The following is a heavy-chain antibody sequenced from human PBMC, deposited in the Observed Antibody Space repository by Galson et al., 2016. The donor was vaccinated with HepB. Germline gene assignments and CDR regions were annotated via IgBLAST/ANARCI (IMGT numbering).Heavy chain of an antibody. CDR2: ISYDGSNR. CDR3: ARDQGWEGGWFDP. CDR1: GFTLNNYA. D-gene: IGHD1-26*01. V-gene: IGHV3-30*09. Sequence: SLRLSCAASGFTLNNYALNWVRQAPGKGLGWVALISYDGSNRYYGDPVRGRFAISRDTSKNTVYLQMNSLRPEDTAVYYCARDQGWEGGWFDPWGQGTLVTVSS. J-gene: IGHJ5*02.